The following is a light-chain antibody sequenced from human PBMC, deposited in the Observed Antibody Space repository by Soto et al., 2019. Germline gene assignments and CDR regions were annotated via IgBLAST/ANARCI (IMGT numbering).Light chain of an antibody. CDR3: QQYNNWVT. J-gene: IGKJ4*01. CDR2: AAS. CDR1: QSVSSY. V-gene: IGKV3D-15*01. Sequence: TLSLSPGERATLSCRASQSVSSYLAWYQQKPGQAPRLLIFAASTRATGIPARFSGSGSGTEFTLTISSLQSEDFVVYYCQQYNNWVTFGGGTKVDIK.